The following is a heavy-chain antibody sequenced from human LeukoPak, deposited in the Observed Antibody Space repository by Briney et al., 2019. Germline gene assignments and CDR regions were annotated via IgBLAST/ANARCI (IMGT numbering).Heavy chain of an antibody. V-gene: IGHV3-7*01. CDR2: IKQDGSDK. D-gene: IGHD3-10*02. Sequence: GGSLRLSCASSGFTFSIYWMTWVRQAPGKGLEWVTNIKQDGSDKYYVDSVKGRFTISRDNAKNSLYLQMNSLRAEDTSVYYCAELGITMIGGVWGKGTTVTISS. J-gene: IGHJ6*04. CDR3: AELGITMIGGV. CDR1: GFTFSIYW.